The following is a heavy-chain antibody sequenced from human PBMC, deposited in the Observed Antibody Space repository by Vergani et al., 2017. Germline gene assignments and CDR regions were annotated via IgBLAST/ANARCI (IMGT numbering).Heavy chain of an antibody. D-gene: IGHD2-15*01. CDR2: IIPIFGTA. J-gene: IGHJ6*02. V-gene: IGHV1-69*12. CDR3: ARVWVGYCSGGSCYPPYYYYYGMDV. CDR1: GGTFSSYA. Sequence: QVQLVQSGAEVKKPGSSVKVSCKASGGTFSSYAISWVRQAPGQGLEWMGGIIPIFGTANYAQKFQGRVTITADESTSTAYMELSSLRSEDTAVYYCARVWVGYCSGGSCYPPYYYYYGMDVWGQATTVNVS.